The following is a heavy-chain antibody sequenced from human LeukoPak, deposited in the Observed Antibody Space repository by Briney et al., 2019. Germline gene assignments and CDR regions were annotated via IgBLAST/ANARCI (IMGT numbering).Heavy chain of an antibody. CDR1: GFTFSSYA. CDR2: ISGSGGST. J-gene: IGHJ4*02. Sequence: PGGSLRLSCAASGFTFSSYAMSWVRQAPGEGLEWVSAISGSGGSTYYADSVKGRFTISRDNSKNTLYLQMNSLRSDDTAVYYCARQSYGYGYWGQGTLVTVSS. D-gene: IGHD5-18*01. V-gene: IGHV3-23*01. CDR3: ARQSYGYGY.